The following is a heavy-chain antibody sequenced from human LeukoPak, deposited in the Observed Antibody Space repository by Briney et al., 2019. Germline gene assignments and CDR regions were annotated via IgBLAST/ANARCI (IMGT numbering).Heavy chain of an antibody. Sequence: SETLSLTCTVSGGSISSSSYYWGWIRQPPGKGLEWIGSIYYSGSTYYNPSLKSRVTISVDTSKNQFSLKLNSVTAADTAVYYCARHRQKEENWFDLWGQGTLVTVSS. CDR1: GGSISSSSYY. CDR3: ARHRQKEENWFDL. V-gene: IGHV4-39*01. J-gene: IGHJ5*02. CDR2: IYYSGST.